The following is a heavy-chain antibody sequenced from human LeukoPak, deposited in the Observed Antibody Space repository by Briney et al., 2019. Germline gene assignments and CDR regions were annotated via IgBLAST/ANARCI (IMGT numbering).Heavy chain of an antibody. D-gene: IGHD4-17*01. CDR2: FDPEDGET. Sequence: ASVKVSCKVSGYTLTELSMHWVRQAPGKGLEWMGGFDPEDGETIYAQKFQGRVTMTEDTSTDTAYMELSSLRSEDTAVYYCAKGSPTVTTIDYWGQGTLVTVSS. V-gene: IGHV1-24*01. CDR3: AKGSPTVTTIDY. CDR1: GYTLTELS. J-gene: IGHJ4*02.